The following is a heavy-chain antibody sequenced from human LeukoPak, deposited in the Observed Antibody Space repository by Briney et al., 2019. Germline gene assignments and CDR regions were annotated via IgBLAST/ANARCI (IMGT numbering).Heavy chain of an antibody. J-gene: IGHJ4*02. Sequence: SETLSLTCTVSGGSISSGGYYWSWIRQHPGKGLEWIGYIYYSGSTYYNPSLKSRVTISVDTSKNQFSLKLSSVTAADTAVYYCARGALSSRFSYGDYDQYYFDYWGQGTLVTVSS. V-gene: IGHV4-31*03. D-gene: IGHD4-17*01. CDR1: GGSISSGGYY. CDR2: IYYSGST. CDR3: ARGALSSRFSYGDYDQYYFDY.